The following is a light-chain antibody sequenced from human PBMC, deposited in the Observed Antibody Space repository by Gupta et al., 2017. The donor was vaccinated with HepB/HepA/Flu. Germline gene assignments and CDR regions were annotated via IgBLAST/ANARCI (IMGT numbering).Light chain of an antibody. J-gene: IGKJ1*01. CDR2: KIS. CDR1: QSLVYRDGNTH. CDR3: MQGTHWPPSVNLKLT. Sequence: DVVMTQSPLSLPVTRGQPASISCRSSQSLVYRDGNTHLNWFQQRPGQSPRRLIYKISNRDSGVPDRFRGSGSGTDFTLKISRVDAEDVGVYYYMQGTHWPPSVNLKLTFGQGTKVEIK. V-gene: IGKV2-30*01.